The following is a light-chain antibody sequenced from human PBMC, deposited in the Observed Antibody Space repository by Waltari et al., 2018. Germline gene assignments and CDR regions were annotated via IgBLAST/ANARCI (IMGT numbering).Light chain of an antibody. CDR1: SNIVGNPG. CDR2: RNN. V-gene: IGLV10-54*02. CDR3: TAWDNNLSAYL. Sequence: HAGLTQPPSVSKNFRQTATLPCTGNSNIVGNPGAALLQQHQGHPPKLLSDRNNTRPSGISERFSAARSGNTATLTITGLQPEDEAHYYCTAWDNNLSAYLFGTGTEVTVL. J-gene: IGLJ1*01.